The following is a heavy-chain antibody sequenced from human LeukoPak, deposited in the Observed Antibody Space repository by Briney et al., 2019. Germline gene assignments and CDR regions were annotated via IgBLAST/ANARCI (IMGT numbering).Heavy chain of an antibody. D-gene: IGHD6-19*01. V-gene: IGHV3-30*04. J-gene: IGHJ4*02. CDR3: ARAPYTSGWYRGDNDY. CDR1: GFTFSNFA. CDR2: ISYDGSDK. Sequence: PGRSLRLSCAASGFTFSNFALYWVRQAPGKGLEWVTVISYDGSDKHYADSVKGRFTIFRDNAKNSLYLQMNSLRAEDTAVYYCARAPYTSGWYRGDNDYWGQGTLVTVSS.